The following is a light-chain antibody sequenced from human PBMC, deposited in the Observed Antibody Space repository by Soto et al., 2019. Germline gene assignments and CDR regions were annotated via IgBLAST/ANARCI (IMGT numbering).Light chain of an antibody. J-gene: IGKJ4*01. V-gene: IGKV3D-20*02. CDR3: QQRSVWPLT. CDR2: GVS. Sequence: IVLTQSPCTLSLSPGETATLSCRASQTGSNSYLAWYQQKSGQAPRLLIYGVSTRATGTPDRFSGSGSGTDFSLIISSLEPEDFAVYYCQQRSVWPLTFGGGTKVDIK. CDR1: QTGSNSY.